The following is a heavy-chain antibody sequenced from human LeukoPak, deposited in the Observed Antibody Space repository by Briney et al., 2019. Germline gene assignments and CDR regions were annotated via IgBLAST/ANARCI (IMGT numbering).Heavy chain of an antibody. V-gene: IGHV1-18*04. CDR3: ARDPHYYGSGSYYNSNWFDP. CDR1: GYTFTSYG. D-gene: IGHD3-10*01. CDR2: ISAYNGNT. J-gene: IGHJ5*02. Sequence: ASVKVSCKASGYTFTSYGISWVRQAPRQGLEWMGWISAYNGNTNYAQKLQGRVTMTTDTSTSTAYMELRSLRSDDTAVYYCARDPHYYGSGSYYNSNWFDPWGQGTLDTVSS.